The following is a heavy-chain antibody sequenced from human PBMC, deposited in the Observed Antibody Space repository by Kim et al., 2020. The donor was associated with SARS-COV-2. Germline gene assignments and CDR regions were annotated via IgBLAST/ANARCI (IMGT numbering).Heavy chain of an antibody. Sequence: SGKGRVTISRDNSKNTLYRQMNSLRAEDTAVYYCAKGRVAVAGTLWFDPWGQGTLVTVSS. V-gene: IGHV3-33*06. CDR3: AKGRVAVAGTLWFDP. J-gene: IGHJ5*02. D-gene: IGHD6-19*01.